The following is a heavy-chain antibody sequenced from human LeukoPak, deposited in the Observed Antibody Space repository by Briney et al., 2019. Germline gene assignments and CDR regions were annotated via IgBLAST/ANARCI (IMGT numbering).Heavy chain of an antibody. CDR1: GYSFTSHW. CDR3: ARHETVSANYYYGMDV. D-gene: IGHD4-11*01. Sequence: RGESLKISCKGSGYSFTSHWIGWVRQLPGKGLEWMGSMYPGDSDSTYSPSFQGQVTISADKSISTAYLQWSSLKASDTAMYYCARHETVSANYYYGMDVWGQGTTVTVSS. CDR2: MYPGDSDS. V-gene: IGHV5-51*01. J-gene: IGHJ6*02.